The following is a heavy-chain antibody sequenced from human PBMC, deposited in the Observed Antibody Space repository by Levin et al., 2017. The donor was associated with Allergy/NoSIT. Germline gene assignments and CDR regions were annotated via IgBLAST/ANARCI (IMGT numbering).Heavy chain of an antibody. CDR2: IYYSGST. CDR1: GGSISSSGYY. CDR3: SAATGKLLNMDV. Sequence: SPTLSLPCTVSGGSISSSGYYWGWIRQPPGKGLEWIGSIYYSGSTYYNPSLKSRVIISVDTSKNQLSLKLSSVTAADTAVYYCSAATGKLLNMDVWGKGTTVTVSS. V-gene: IGHV4-39*01. D-gene: IGHD6-13*01. J-gene: IGHJ6*03.